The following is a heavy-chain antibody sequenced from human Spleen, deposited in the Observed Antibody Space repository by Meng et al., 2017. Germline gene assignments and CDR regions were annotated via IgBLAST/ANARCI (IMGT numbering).Heavy chain of an antibody. V-gene: IGHV5-51*01. CDR2: IYPGDSDT. CDR3: ARDVLLWFGETNYYYYGMDV. Sequence: GGSLRLSCKGSGYSFTRYWIGWVRQMPGKGLEWMGIIYPGDSDTRYSPSFQGQVTISADKSISTAYLQWSSLKASDTAMYYCARDVLLWFGETNYYYYGMDVWGQGTTVTVSS. D-gene: IGHD3-10*01. J-gene: IGHJ6*02. CDR1: GYSFTRYW.